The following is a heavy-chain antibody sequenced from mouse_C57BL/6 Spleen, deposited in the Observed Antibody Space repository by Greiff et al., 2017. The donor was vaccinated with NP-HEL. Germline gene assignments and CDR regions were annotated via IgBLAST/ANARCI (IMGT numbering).Heavy chain of an antibody. CDR1: GFTFSSYA. J-gene: IGHJ2*01. CDR3: ASLTGYFDY. CDR2: ISDGGSYT. V-gene: IGHV5-4*03. D-gene: IGHD4-1*01. Sequence: EVKLMESGGGLVKPGGSLKLSCAASGFTFSSYAMSWVRQTPEKRLEWVATISDGGSYTYYPDNVKGRFTISRDNAKNNLYLQMSHLKSEDTAMYYCASLTGYFDYWGQGTTLTVSS.